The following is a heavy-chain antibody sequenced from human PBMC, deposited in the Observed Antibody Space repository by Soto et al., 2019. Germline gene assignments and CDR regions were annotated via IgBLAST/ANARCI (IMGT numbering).Heavy chain of an antibody. V-gene: IGHV4-31*03. J-gene: IGHJ3*02. Sequence: QVQLQESGPGLVKPSQTLSLTCTVSGGSISSGGYYWSWIRQHPGKGLEWIGYIYYSGSTYYNPSLKRRVTITVDTSKNQFSLKLSSVTAADTAVYYCARPDGTREHAFDIWGQGTMVTVSS. D-gene: IGHD1-26*01. CDR2: IYYSGST. CDR3: ARPDGTREHAFDI. CDR1: GGSISSGGYY.